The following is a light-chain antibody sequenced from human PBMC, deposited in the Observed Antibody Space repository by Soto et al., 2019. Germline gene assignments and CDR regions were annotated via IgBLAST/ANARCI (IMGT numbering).Light chain of an antibody. V-gene: IGKV1-5*03. CDR3: QQYNDNWT. Sequence: DIQMTQSPSTLSASVGDRVTIACRASQSISSWLAWYQQKPGQAPKLLIYKASTLQNGVPSRFSGSGSGTEFTLAISSLQPDDSATYYCQQYNDNWTFGQGTKVEIK. CDR1: QSISSW. J-gene: IGKJ1*01. CDR2: KAS.